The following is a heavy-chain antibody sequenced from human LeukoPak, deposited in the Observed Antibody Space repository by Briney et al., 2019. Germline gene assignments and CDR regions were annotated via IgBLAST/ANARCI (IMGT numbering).Heavy chain of an antibody. CDR1: GFIFSNFA. V-gene: IGHV3-23*01. J-gene: IGHJ4*02. CDR2: ISGSGGNT. CDR3: AKEYYDSSGYYLFAY. D-gene: IGHD3-22*01. Sequence: PGGSLRLSCAASGFIFSNFAMSWVRQAPGKGLEWDSAISGSGGNTHYAESVKGRFTISRDNSKNTLYLQMNSLRAEDTAIYYCAKEYYDSSGYYLFAYWGQGTLVTVSS.